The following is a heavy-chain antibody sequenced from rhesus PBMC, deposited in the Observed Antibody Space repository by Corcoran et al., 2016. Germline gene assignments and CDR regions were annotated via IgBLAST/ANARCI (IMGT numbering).Heavy chain of an antibody. D-gene: IGHD6-37*01. Sequence: QVQLQESGPGLVKPSETLSLTCAVSGGSFSSYWWSWDRQPPGKGLEWIGEINGNSGSTNYNPSLKSRFTISKDASKNQFSLKLSSVTAADTAVYYCARNFGWSLGYWGQGVLVTVSS. CDR1: GGSFSSYW. V-gene: IGHV4-80*01. CDR3: ARNFGWSLGY. CDR2: INGNSGST. J-gene: IGHJ4*01.